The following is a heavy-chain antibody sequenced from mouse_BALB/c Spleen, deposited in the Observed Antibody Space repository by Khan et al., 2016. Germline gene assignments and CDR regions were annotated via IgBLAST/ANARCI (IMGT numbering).Heavy chain of an antibody. J-gene: IGHJ3*01. Sequence: EVKLLESGPGLVKPSQSLSLTCTVTGYSITSDYAWNWIRQFPGNKLEWMGYISYSGSTSYNPSLKSRISITRDTSKNQFFLQLNSVTTEDTATYCCVINWDEEDYWGEGTLVTVSA. CDR3: VINWDEEDY. CDR1: GYSITSDYA. CDR2: ISYSGST. V-gene: IGHV3-2*02. D-gene: IGHD4-1*02.